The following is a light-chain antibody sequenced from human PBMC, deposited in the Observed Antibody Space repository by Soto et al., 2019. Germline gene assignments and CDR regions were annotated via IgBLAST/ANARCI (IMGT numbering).Light chain of an antibody. CDR3: QQSGGSPPYT. J-gene: IGKJ2*01. V-gene: IGKV3-20*01. CDR2: GAS. CDR1: QSISRYY. Sequence: VLTQSPGTLSLSPGERATISCRARQSISRYYLAWYQHKPGQAPRLLMNGASSRATGIPHRFSGSGSGTDFTLTISSLEAEDCGVYYCQQSGGSPPYTFGQGTRLEIK.